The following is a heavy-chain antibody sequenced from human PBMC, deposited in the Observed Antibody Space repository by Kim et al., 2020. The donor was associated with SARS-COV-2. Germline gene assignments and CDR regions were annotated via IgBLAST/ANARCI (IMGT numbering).Heavy chain of an antibody. CDR2: ISSSGSTI. V-gene: IGHV3-48*03. CDR1: GFTFSSYE. D-gene: IGHD3-22*01. J-gene: IGHJ3*02. CDR3: ARDHYYDSSGYYEIDAFDI. Sequence: GGSLRLSCAASGFTFSSYEMNWVRQAPGKGLEWVSYISSSGSTIYYADSVKGRFTISRDNAKNSLYLQMNSLRAEDTAVYYCARDHYYDSSGYYEIDAFDIWGQGTMVTVSS.